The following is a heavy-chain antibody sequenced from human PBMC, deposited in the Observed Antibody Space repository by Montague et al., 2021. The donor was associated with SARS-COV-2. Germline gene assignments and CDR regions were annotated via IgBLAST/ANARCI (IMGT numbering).Heavy chain of an antibody. D-gene: IGHD3-10*01. CDR1: GGSISSYY. CDR3: ARTFLYGSVVWFDP. CDR2: IYYSGST. V-gene: IGHV4-59*08. J-gene: IGHJ5*02. Sequence: SETLSLTCTVYGGSISSYYWSWIRQPPGKGLEWIGYIYYSGSTNYNPSLKSRVTISVDTSKNQFSLKLSSVTAADTAVYYCARTFLYGSVVWFDPWGQGTLVTVSS.